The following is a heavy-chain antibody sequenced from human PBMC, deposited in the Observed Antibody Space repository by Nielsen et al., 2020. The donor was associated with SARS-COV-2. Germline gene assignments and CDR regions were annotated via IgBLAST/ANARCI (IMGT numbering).Heavy chain of an antibody. V-gene: IGHV4-31*02. CDR3: ARETAMVRGVTTRTYYYYGMDV. D-gene: IGHD3-10*01. Sequence: WIRQPPGKGLEWIGHIYYSGSTYYNPSLKSRVTISVDTSKNQFSLKLSSVTAADTAVYYCARETAMVRGVTTRTYYYYGMDVWGQGTTVTVSS. J-gene: IGHJ6*02. CDR2: IYYSGST.